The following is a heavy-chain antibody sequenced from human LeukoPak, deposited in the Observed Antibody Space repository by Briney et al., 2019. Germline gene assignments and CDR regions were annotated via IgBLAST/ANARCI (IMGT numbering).Heavy chain of an antibody. V-gene: IGHV3-30*04. D-gene: IGHD3-3*02. J-gene: IGHJ2*01. Sequence: PGRSLRLSCAASGFTFSSYAMHWVRQAPGKGLEWVAVISYDGSNKYYADSVKGRFTISRDNSKNTLYLQMNSLRAEDTAVYYCAKSPGLARFDLWGRGTLVTVSS. CDR1: GFTFSSYA. CDR2: ISYDGSNK. CDR3: AKSPGLARFDL.